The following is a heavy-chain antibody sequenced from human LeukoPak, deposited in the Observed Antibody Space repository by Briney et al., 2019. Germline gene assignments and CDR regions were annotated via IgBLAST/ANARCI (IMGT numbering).Heavy chain of an antibody. V-gene: IGHV3-30*02. D-gene: IGHD3-10*01. CDR1: GFTFSSYG. J-gene: IGHJ4*02. CDR3: AKDLPQWFGESVFDY. CDR2: IRYDGSNK. Sequence: GGSLRLSCAASGFTFSSYGMHWVRQAPGKGLEWVAFIRYDGSNKYYADSVKGRFTISRDNSKNTLYLQMNSLRAEDTAVYYCAKDLPQWFGESVFDYWGQGTLVTVSS.